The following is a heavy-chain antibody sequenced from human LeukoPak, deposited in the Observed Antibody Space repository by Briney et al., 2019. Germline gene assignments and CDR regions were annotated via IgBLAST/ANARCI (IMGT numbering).Heavy chain of an antibody. CDR3: ARDRRGYSYEVPGFDC. Sequence: QPGRSLRLSCVASGFTFSSNGMHWVRQAPGKGLEWVAVILKDGSTTYYVDSVKGRFTISRDNSKNTLYLQMNSLRAEDTAVYYCARDRRGYSYEVPGFDCWGQGTLVTVSS. CDR1: GFTFSSNG. CDR2: ILKDGSTT. D-gene: IGHD5-18*01. J-gene: IGHJ4*02. V-gene: IGHV3-30*03.